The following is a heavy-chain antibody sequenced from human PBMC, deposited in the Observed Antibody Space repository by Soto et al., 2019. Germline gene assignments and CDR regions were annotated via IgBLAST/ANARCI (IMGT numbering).Heavy chain of an antibody. D-gene: IGHD1-26*01. Sequence: ASVKVCCKASGDTFTSYYMHWVRQAPGQGLEWMGIINPSGGSTSYAQKFQGRVTMTRDTSASTAYMELSSLRSEDTAVYYCARGGSLYWYFDLWGRGTLVTVSS. CDR1: GDTFTSYY. J-gene: IGHJ2*01. V-gene: IGHV1-46*01. CDR2: INPSGGST. CDR3: ARGGSLYWYFDL.